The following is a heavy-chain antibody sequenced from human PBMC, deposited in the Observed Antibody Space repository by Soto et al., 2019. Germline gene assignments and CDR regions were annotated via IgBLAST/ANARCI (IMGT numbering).Heavy chain of an antibody. J-gene: IGHJ2*01. V-gene: IGHV3-23*01. CDR2: VSLTGDRT. CDR3: ARGNRHVTLSSALVL. D-gene: IGHD6-6*01. CDR1: RFDFSSYE. Sequence: EVQLLESGGGLVQPGGSLRLSCVASRFDFSSYEMSWVRQAAGKGLEWVSRVSLTGDRTNYAGSVKGRFTVSRDDSKSTLYLQMDNLRAEDTALYYCARGNRHVTLSSALVLWGRGSPVSVSS.